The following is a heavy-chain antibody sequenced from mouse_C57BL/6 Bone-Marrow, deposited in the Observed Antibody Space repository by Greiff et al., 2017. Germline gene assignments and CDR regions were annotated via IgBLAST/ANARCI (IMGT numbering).Heavy chain of an antibody. V-gene: IGHV1-39*01. CDR1: GYSFTDYN. Sequence: EVQLQQSGPELVKPGASVKISCKASGYSFTDYNMNWVKQSNGKSLEWIGVINPNYGTTSYNQKFKGKATLTVDQSSSTAYMQLNSLTSEDSAVYYCAREEGFITTVVATRDAIGCWGQGTSVTVSS. D-gene: IGHD1-1*01. J-gene: IGHJ4*01. CDR3: AREEGFITTVVATRDAIGC. CDR2: INPNYGTT.